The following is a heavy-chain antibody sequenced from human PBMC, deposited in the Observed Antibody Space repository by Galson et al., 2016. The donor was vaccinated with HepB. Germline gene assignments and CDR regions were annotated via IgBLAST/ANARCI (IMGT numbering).Heavy chain of an antibody. CDR3: VRSVSEAY. CDR2: ISSRSTYI. CDR1: GFTFSTYN. V-gene: IGHV3-21*01. Sequence: SLRLSCAASGFTFSTYNMNWVRQAPGKGLEWVSSISSRSTYIYYADSVQGRFTISRDNAKNSLFLQMNSLRAEDTAVYYCVRSVSEAYWGQGALVTVSS. D-gene: IGHD5/OR15-5a*01. J-gene: IGHJ4*02.